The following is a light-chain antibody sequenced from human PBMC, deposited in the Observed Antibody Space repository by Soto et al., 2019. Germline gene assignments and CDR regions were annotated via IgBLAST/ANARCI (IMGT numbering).Light chain of an antibody. CDR2: AAS. CDR3: QKYNSAPRT. V-gene: IGKV1-27*01. J-gene: IGKJ5*01. Sequence: DIQMTQSASSLSASVGDRVTITCRASQSISNYLAWYQQKPGKVPKLLIYAASTLQSGVPSRFSGSGSGTDFTLTINSLQPEDVATYYCQKYNSAPRTFGQGTRLEIK. CDR1: QSISNY.